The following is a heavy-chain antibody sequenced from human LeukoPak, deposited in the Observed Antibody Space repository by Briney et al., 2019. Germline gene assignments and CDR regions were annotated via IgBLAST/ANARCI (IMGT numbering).Heavy chain of an antibody. CDR2: IYPGDSDT. V-gene: IGHV5-51*01. D-gene: IGHD5-24*01. CDR1: GYSFTNYW. Sequence: GESLKISCKGSGYSFTNYWIGWVRQMPGKGLEWVGIIYPGDSDTRYSPSFQGQVTMSADKSISTAYLQWSSLEASDTAMYYCARAVEIATKRGYFDQWGQGTLVTVSS. J-gene: IGHJ4*02. CDR3: ARAVEIATKRGYFDQ.